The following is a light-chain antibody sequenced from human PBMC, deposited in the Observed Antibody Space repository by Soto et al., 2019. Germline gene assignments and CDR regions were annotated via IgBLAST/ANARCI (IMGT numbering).Light chain of an antibody. J-gene: IGLJ1*01. CDR2: GNS. V-gene: IGLV1-40*01. Sequence: QSVLTQPPSVSGAPGQRVTISCTGSSSTIGAGYDVHWYQQLPGTAPKLLIYGNSNRPSGVPDRFSGSKSGTSASLAITGLQDEDEADYYCQSYDSSLSGDVFGTGTKLTVL. CDR1: SSTIGAGYD. CDR3: QSYDSSLSGDV.